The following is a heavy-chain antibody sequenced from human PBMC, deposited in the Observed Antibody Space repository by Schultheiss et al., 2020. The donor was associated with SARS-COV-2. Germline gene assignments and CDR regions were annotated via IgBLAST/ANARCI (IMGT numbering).Heavy chain of an antibody. CDR3: ASGKGDY. J-gene: IGHJ4*02. D-gene: IGHD1-26*01. CDR1: GFTFSSYA. Sequence: GGSLRLSCGASGFTFSSYAMSWVRQAPGKGLEWVSVIYSGGSTYYADSVKGRFTISRDNSKNTLYLQMNSLRAEDTAVYYCASGKGDYWGQGTLVTVSS. CDR2: IYSGGST. V-gene: IGHV3-66*02.